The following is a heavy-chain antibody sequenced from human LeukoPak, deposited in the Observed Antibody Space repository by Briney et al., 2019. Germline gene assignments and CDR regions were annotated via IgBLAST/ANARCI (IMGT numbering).Heavy chain of an antibody. Sequence: SETLSLTCAVYGGSFSGYYWSWIRQPPGKGLEWIGYIYYSGSTNYNPSLKSRVTISVDTSKNQFSLKLSSVTAADTAVYYCARGTTARGYSYGYDYYYYGMDVWGQGTTVTVSS. D-gene: IGHD5-18*01. CDR1: GGSFSGYY. CDR3: ARGTTARGYSYGYDYYYYGMDV. J-gene: IGHJ6*02. CDR2: IYYSGST. V-gene: IGHV4-59*01.